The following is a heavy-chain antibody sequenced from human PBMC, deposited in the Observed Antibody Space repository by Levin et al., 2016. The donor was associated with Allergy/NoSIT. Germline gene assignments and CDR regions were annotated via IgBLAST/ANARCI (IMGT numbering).Heavy chain of an antibody. D-gene: IGHD3-22*01. CDR1: GFTFNSYA. CDR3: AKGLLTLVVVVPFDH. Sequence: GGSLRLSCVASGFTFNSYAMAWVRQAPGKGLEWVSSISDIGDKTYYADSVKGRFTISRDSSKNTLYLQMNSLRAEDTAVYYCAKGLLTLVVVVPFDHWGQGILVTVSS. J-gene: IGHJ4*02. V-gene: IGHV3-23*01. CDR2: ISDIGDKT.